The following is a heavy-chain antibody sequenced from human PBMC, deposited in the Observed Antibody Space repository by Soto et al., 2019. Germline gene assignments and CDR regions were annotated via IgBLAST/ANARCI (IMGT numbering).Heavy chain of an antibody. D-gene: IGHD3-22*01. J-gene: IGHJ6*02. CDR3: ARLMYYYDSSGYYQAHYYYGMDV. CDR2: MNPNSGNT. Sequence: QVQLVQSGAEVKKPGASVKVSCKASGNTFTSYDINWVRQATGQGLEWMGWMNPNSGNTGYAQKFQGRVTMTRNTSISTAYMELSSLRSEDTAVYYCARLMYYYDSSGYYQAHYYYGMDVWGQGTTVTVSS. CDR1: GNTFTSYD. V-gene: IGHV1-8*01.